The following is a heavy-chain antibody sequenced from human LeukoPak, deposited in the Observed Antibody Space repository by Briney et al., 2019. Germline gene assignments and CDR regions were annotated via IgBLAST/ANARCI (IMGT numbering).Heavy chain of an antibody. Sequence: GGSLRLSCAASGFTFSSYAMSWVRQAPGKGLEWVSAISGSGGSTYYADSVKGRFTISRDNSKNTLYPQMNSLRAEDTAVYYCAKDADYLGYCSSTSCFYFDYWGQGTLVTVSS. CDR1: GFTFSSYA. CDR2: ISGSGGST. J-gene: IGHJ4*02. D-gene: IGHD2-2*01. V-gene: IGHV3-23*01. CDR3: AKDADYLGYCSSTSCFYFDY.